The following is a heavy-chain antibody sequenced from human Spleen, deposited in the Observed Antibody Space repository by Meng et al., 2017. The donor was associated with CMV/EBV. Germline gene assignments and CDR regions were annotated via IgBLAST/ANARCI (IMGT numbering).Heavy chain of an antibody. CDR3: AREVRMGYFDY. CDR1: GASFRDAF. Sequence: GSLRLSCAVYGASFRDAFWTWIRQPPGKGLEWIGEISHSGTSNYNPSLKRRVTMSVDTSKNQFSLKVTSVTAADTAVYYCAREVRMGYFDYWGQGTLVTVSS. CDR2: ISHSGTS. D-gene: IGHD2-8*01. J-gene: IGHJ4*02. V-gene: IGHV4-34*01.